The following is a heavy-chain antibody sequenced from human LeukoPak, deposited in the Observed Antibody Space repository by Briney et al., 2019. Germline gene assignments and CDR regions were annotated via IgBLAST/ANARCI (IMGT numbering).Heavy chain of an antibody. J-gene: IGHJ6*04. V-gene: IGHV4-34*01. Sequence: SETLSLTCAVYGGSFSGYYWSWIRQHPGKGLEWIGEINHSGSTNYNPSLKSRVTISVDTSKNQFSLKLSSVTAADTAVYYCARGPSIGYCSGGSCYGFYYYGMDVWGKGTTVTVSS. CDR3: ARGPSIGYCSGGSCYGFYYYGMDV. D-gene: IGHD2-15*01. CDR1: GGSFSGYY. CDR2: INHSGST.